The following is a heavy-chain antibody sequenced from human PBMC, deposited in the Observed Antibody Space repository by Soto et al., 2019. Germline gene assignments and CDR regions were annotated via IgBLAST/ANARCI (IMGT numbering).Heavy chain of an antibody. V-gene: IGHV1-69*01. CDR2: IIPIFGTA. D-gene: IGHD5-12*01. CDR3: AIDPPIRDGYNRQLDRHLGG. CDR1: GGTFSSYA. J-gene: IGHJ4*02. Sequence: QVQLVQSGAEVKKPGSSVKVSCKASGGTFSSYAISWVRQAPVQGLAWMGGIIPIFGTANYEQKFQGRVTITADESTSKAYMELTSRRSEDTAVYYCAIDPPIRDGYNRQLDRHLGGWGQGTLVTVSA.